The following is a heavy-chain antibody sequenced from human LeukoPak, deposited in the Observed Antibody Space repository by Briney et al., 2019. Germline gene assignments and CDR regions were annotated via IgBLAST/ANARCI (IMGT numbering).Heavy chain of an antibody. CDR2: INPNSGGT. V-gene: IGHV1-2*02. J-gene: IGHJ4*02. CDR1: GYTFSDYY. D-gene: IGHD1-7*01. CDR3: AREDHVGLNWNFRVFDY. Sequence: ASVKVSCKASGYTFSDYYIDWVRQAPGQGLEWMGWINPNSGGTNYAQRFQGRVTMTRDTSTSTVYMELSSLRFDDTAIYYCAREDHVGLNWNFRVFDYWGQGTLVTVSS.